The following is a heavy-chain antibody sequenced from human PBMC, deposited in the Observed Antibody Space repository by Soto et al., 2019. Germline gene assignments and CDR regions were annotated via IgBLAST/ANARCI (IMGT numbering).Heavy chain of an antibody. Sequence: SETLSLTCAVYGGSFSGYYWSWIRQPPGKGLEWIGEINHSGSTNYNPSLKSRVTISVDTSKNQFSLKLSSVTAADTAVYYCARVIVVVPAAMFNCYYGMDVWGQGTTVTVSS. J-gene: IGHJ6*02. V-gene: IGHV4-34*01. D-gene: IGHD2-2*01. CDR2: INHSGST. CDR1: GGSFSGYY. CDR3: ARVIVVVPAAMFNCYYGMDV.